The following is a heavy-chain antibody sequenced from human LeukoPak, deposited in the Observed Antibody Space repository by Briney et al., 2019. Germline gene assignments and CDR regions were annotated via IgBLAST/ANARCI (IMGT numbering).Heavy chain of an antibody. CDR1: VFTSSNYT. Sequence: SLRPSCAASVFTSSNYTMDAGRQPPGKGLEYISAITINVDTTYYVTSLKGRFTISRDNSKHTLYLQMGSLRAEDMAVYYCARDSPDSSGYPTCPGDLWGRGTLVTVSS. CDR2: ITINVDTT. D-gene: IGHD3-22*01. CDR3: ARDSPDSSGYPTCPGDL. J-gene: IGHJ2*01. V-gene: IGHV3-64*01.